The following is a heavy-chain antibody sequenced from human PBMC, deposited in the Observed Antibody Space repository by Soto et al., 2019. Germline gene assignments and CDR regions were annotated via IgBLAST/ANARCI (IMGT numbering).Heavy chain of an antibody. V-gene: IGHV3-30-3*01. J-gene: IGHJ4*02. CDR2: ISYDGSNK. Sequence: QVQLVESGGGVVQPGRSLRLSCAASGFTFSSYAMHWVRQAPGKGLEWVALISYDGSNKYYADSVKGRFTISRDNSKNTLYLQMNSLRAEDTAVSYCARDKRDLRFLEWSYYFDYWGQGTLVTVSS. D-gene: IGHD3-3*01. CDR1: GFTFSSYA. CDR3: ARDKRDLRFLEWSYYFDY.